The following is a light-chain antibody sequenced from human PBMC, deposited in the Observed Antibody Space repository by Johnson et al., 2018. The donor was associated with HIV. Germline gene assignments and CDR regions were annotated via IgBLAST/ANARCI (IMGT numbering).Light chain of an antibody. J-gene: IGLJ1*01. CDR1: SSNIGNNF. V-gene: IGLV1-51*02. CDR3: GTWDNGLSTPNYG. Sequence: QSVLTQPPSVSAAPGQKVTISCSGSSSNIGNNFVSWYQQLPGTAPKLLIYANNKRPSGIADRFSGSKSGTSATLGITGLQTGDEADYYCGTWDNGLSTPNYGFGAGTKVTV. CDR2: ANN.